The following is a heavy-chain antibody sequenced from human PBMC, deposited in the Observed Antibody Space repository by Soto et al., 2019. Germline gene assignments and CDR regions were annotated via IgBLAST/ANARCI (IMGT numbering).Heavy chain of an antibody. CDR1: GGSVSSGSYY. CDR2: IYYSGST. Sequence: SETLSLTCTVSGGSVSSGSYYWSWIRQPPGKGLEWIGYIYYSGSTNYNPSLKSRVTISVDTSKNQFSLKLSSVTAADTAGYYGAVLTDTGTGGYSECWGKRSLVTIS. V-gene: IGHV4-61*01. D-gene: IGHD7-27*01. J-gene: IGHJ4*02. CDR3: AVLTDTGTGGYSEC.